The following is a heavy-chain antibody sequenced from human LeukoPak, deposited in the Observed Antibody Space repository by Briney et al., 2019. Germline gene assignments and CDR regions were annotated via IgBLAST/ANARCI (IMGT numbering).Heavy chain of an antibody. V-gene: IGHV4-59*01. CDR2: IYYSGST. J-gene: IGHJ5*02. CDR1: GGSISSYY. CDR3: AREVVEAATWFDP. Sequence: PLETLSLTCTVSGGSISSYYWSWIRQPPGRGLEWIGYIYYSGSTNYNPSLKSRVTISVDTSKNQFSLKLSSVTAADTAVYYCAREVVEAATWFDPWGQGTLVTVSS. D-gene: IGHD2-15*01.